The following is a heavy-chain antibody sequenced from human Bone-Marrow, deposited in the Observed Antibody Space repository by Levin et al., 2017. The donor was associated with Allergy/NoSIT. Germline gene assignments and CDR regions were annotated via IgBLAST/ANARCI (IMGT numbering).Heavy chain of an antibody. J-gene: IGHJ4*01. CDR1: GFTFEDYA. Sequence: PGGSLRLSCEGSGFTFEDYAMHWVRQVPGKGLEWVSGITWNSVNIGYADSVKGRFTISRDNAKNAVYLQMDSLRLEDTAFYYCAKDILSAYQRGYFDHWGQGILVTVSS. CDR3: AKDILSAYQRGYFDH. V-gene: IGHV3-9*01. D-gene: IGHD5-12*01. CDR2: ITWNSVNI.